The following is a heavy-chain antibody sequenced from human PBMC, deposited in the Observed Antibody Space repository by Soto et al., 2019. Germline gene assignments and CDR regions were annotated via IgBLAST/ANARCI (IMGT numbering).Heavy chain of an antibody. CDR2: ISTKKGDT. J-gene: IGHJ4*02. CDR1: GYTFTSYG. V-gene: IGHV1-18*04. Sequence: QVQLVQSGPEVKKPGASVKVSCKTSGYTFTSYGITWVRQAPGQGLEWMGWISTKKGDTNYAQKFQGRVTMTTDTSTSTGYMELRSLRSDDTAIYYCATRSPVFDFWGQGTLVTVS. CDR3: ATRSPVFDF.